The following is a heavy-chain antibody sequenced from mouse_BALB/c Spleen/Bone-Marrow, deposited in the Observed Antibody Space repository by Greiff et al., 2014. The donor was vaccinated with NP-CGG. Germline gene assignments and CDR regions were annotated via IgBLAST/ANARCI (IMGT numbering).Heavy chain of an antibody. CDR3: VRRRNPILYYSIDY. J-gene: IGHJ4*01. CDR1: GYSFTGYY. Sequence: LVKTGASVKISCKASGYSFTGYYMHWVKQSHGKSLEWIGYISCYNGATSYNQNFKGKATFTVDTSSSTAYMQFNRLASEDFSVYFFVRRRNPILYYSIDYWGPRTSVTGSS. V-gene: IGHV1S34*01. CDR2: ISCYNGAT.